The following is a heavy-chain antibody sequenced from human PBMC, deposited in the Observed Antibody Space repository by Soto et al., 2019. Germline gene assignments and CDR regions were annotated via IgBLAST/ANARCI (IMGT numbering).Heavy chain of an antibody. CDR2: IRAYNGNT. Sequence: QVQLVQSGAEVKKPGASVKVSCKASGYTFTSYGISWVRQAPGQGLELMGWIRAYNGNTNSAQQLQVTVTMTTDTPSRTAYMQLRRPTSVDTSVYYCAGDLPTMAVWGQGTTVTVSS. V-gene: IGHV1-18*01. CDR1: GYTFTSYG. CDR3: AGDLPTMAV. J-gene: IGHJ6*02.